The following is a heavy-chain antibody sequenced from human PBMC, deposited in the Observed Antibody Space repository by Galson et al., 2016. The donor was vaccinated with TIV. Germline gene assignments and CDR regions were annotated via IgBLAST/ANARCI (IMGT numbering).Heavy chain of an antibody. D-gene: IGHD2-21*01. J-gene: IGHJ4*02. CDR3: AKESDWGEAEFDF. CDR2: IKPGHGVT. CDR1: GYRFIGYY. Sequence: SVKVSCKASGYRFIGYYIHWVRQAPGHGPEWMGCIKPGHGVTTYAQIFQGSVTLTWDTSISTAYMELTSLRSDATAGYFCAKESDWGEAEFDFWGQGTPVSVSS. V-gene: IGHV1-2*02.